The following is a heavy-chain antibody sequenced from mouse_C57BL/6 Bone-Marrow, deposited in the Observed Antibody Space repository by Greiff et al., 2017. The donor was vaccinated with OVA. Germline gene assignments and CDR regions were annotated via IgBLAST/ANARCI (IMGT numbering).Heavy chain of an antibody. J-gene: IGHJ1*03. V-gene: IGHV1-50*01. CDR2: IDPSDSYT. Sequence: VQLQQPGAELVKPGASVKLSCKASGYTFTSYWMQWVNQRPGQGLEWIGEIDPSDSYTNYNQKFKGKATLTVDTSSSTAYMQLSSLTSEDSAVYYCAREGYFDVWGTGTTVTVSS. CDR3: AREGYFDV. CDR1: GYTFTSYW.